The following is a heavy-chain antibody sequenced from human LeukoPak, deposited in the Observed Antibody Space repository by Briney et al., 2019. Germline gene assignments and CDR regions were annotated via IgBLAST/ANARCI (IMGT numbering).Heavy chain of an antibody. J-gene: IGHJ4*02. Sequence: GGSLRLSCAASGFTFRSYAMTWVRQAPGKGLDWVSNINTGGDRTYYADSVKGRFTISRDNSKNTLYLQMNSLRAEDTAIYYCAKDFSFIAAATFDYWGQGTLVTVSS. CDR2: INTGGDRT. V-gene: IGHV3-23*01. CDR3: AKDFSFIAAATFDY. CDR1: GFTFRSYA. D-gene: IGHD6-13*01.